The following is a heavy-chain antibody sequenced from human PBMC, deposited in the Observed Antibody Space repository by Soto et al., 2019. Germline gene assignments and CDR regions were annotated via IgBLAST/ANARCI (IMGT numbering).Heavy chain of an antibody. CDR2: IYSGDST. CDR3: ARQVYGMDV. Sequence: PGGSLGLSCAASGFTVSSNYMSWVRQAPGKGLEWVSVIYSGDSTYYADSVKGRFTISRDNSKNTLYLQMNSLRAEDTAVYHCARQVYGMDVWGQGTTVTVSS. V-gene: IGHV3-53*01. J-gene: IGHJ6*02. CDR1: GFTVSSNY.